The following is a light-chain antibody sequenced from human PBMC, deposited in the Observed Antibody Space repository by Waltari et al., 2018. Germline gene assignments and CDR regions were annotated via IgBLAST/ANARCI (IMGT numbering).Light chain of an antibody. Sequence: DIQMTQSPSSVSATVGDRVTITCRASQGISNYLGWFQLKPGQAPESLIYAASSLPSGVPSKFRGSGSGTDFTLTIRSLQPEDFAPHYCQHYKIYPMYTFCQGTKLEIK. CDR1: QGISNY. J-gene: IGKJ2*01. CDR2: AAS. V-gene: IGKV1-16*02. CDR3: QHYKIYPMYT.